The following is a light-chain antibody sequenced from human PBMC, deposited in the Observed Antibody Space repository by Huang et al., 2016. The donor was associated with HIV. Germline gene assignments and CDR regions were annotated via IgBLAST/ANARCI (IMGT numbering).Light chain of an antibody. CDR3: QQLHDYPIT. CDR2: AAF. Sequence: AVQLTQFPPSLSASVGDRVTITCRASQDIRTSLAWYQHKPGKAPKLLISAAFNLQSGISSRFSGDSAGTDLTLFISSLQPEDAATYYCQQLHDYPITFGRGTRLDIK. CDR1: QDIRTS. V-gene: IGKV1D-13*01. J-gene: IGKJ5*01.